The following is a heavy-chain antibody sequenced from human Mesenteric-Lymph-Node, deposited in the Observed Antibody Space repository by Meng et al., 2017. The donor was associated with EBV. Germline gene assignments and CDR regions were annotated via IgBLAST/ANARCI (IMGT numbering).Heavy chain of an antibody. CDR3: ARENPARGNWFDP. CDR1: VGSVSATISY. Sequence: LWVTAPEPVKPPETLSLTSTASVGSVSATISYWSWIRQPPGERLECIVYVYYSVSTNYHPSLKSRVTISVDTSKNQFSLNLYSVTAADTAVYYCARENPARGNWFDPWGQGALVTVSS. J-gene: IGHJ5*02. D-gene: IGHD3-10*01. CDR2: VYYSVST. V-gene: IGHV4-61*01.